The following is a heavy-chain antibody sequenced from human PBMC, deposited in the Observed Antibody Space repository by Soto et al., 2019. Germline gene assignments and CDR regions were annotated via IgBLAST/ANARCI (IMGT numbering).Heavy chain of an antibody. J-gene: IGHJ6*02. CDR3: AREMGWNDDFSGYYYYGMDV. D-gene: IGHD1-1*01. Sequence: GGSLRLSCAASGFTFSNYAMHWVRQAPGKGLEWVAVISYDGSNKYYADSVKGRFTISRDNSKNTLYLQMNSLRAEDTAVYYCAREMGWNDDFSGYYYYGMDVWGQGTTVTVSS. CDR2: ISYDGSNK. V-gene: IGHV3-30-3*01. CDR1: GFTFSNYA.